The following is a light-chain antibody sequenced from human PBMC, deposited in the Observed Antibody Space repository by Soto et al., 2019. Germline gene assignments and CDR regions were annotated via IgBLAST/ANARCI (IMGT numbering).Light chain of an antibody. Sequence: QSVLTQPPSASGTPGQRVTMSCSGTSSNIANNVVYWYQQLPGTAPKLLLYRSAQRPSGVPDRFSASKSGTSASLAISGLRSADEADYYCASWDDNLSGVVFGGGTKVTVL. CDR1: SSNIANNV. CDR2: RSA. J-gene: IGLJ3*02. CDR3: ASWDDNLSGVV. V-gene: IGLV1-47*01.